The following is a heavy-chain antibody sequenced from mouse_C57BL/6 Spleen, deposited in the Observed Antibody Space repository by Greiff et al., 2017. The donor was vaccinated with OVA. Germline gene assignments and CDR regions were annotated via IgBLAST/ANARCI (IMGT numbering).Heavy chain of an antibody. V-gene: IGHV2-2*01. J-gene: IGHJ4*01. CDR1: GFSLTSYG. CDR3: ARDWDY. CDR2: IWSGGST. Sequence: QVQLQQSGPGLVQPSQSLSITCTVSGFSLTSYGVHWVRQSPGKGLEWLGVIWSGGSTDYNAAFISRRSISKDNSKSQVFFKMNSLQADDTAIYYCARDWDYWGQGTSVTVSS.